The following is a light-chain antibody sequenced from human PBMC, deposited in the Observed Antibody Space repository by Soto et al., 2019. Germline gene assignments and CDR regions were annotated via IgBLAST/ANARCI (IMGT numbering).Light chain of an antibody. CDR1: QRVTSGS. CDR2: RAF. J-gene: IGKJ1*01. CDR3: QQYGSSPQT. Sequence: DIVLTQSPGTLSLSPVERATLSCRASQRVTSGSLAWYQQKPCRAPRPLIHRAFSRANGLPDRFSGSGSGTDFTLTISRLEPEDFAVYYCQQYGSSPQTFGQGTKVDIK. V-gene: IGKV3-20*01.